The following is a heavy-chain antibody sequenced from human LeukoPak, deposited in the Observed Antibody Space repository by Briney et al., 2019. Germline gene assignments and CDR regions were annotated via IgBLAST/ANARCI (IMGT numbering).Heavy chain of an antibody. CDR3: ARTYYYDSSGYYSFDY. D-gene: IGHD3-22*01. V-gene: IGHV1-18*01. CDR2: ISAYNGNT. J-gene: IGHJ4*02. CDR1: GYTFTSYG. Sequence: ASVKVSCKASGYTFTSYGISWVRRAPGQGLEWMGWISAYNGNTNYAQKLQGRVTMTTDTSTSTAYMELRSLRSDDTAVYYCARTYYYDSSGYYSFDYWGQGTLVTVSS.